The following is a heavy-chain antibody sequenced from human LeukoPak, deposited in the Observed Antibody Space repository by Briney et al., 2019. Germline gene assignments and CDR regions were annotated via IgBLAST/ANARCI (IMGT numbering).Heavy chain of an antibody. V-gene: IGHV3-30*04. J-gene: IGHJ6*02. CDR1: GFTFSSYA. CDR2: ISYDGSNK. Sequence: GGSLRLSCAASGFTFSSYAMHWVRQAPGKGLEGVAVISYDGSNKYYADSVKGRFTISRDNSKNTLSLQMNSLRAEDTAVYYCARAGPQGYCSSTSCDTWDYYYGMDVWGQGTTVTVSS. CDR3: ARAGPQGYCSSTSCDTWDYYYGMDV. D-gene: IGHD2-2*02.